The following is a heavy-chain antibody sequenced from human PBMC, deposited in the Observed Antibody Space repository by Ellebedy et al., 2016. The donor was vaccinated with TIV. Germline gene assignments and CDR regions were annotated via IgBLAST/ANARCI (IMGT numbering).Heavy chain of an antibody. D-gene: IGHD1-26*01. V-gene: IGHV3-23*01. CDR3: TKGRGGSYSDY. J-gene: IGHJ4*02. Sequence: GESLKIPXTTSGFFFSSYVMSWVRQAPGKGLEWVSSISGSGDATHYADSVKGRFTISRDNSKSTVYVQMNSLRVDDTAVYFCTKGRGGSYSDYWGQGTRVTVSS. CDR1: GFFFSSYV. CDR2: ISGSGDAT.